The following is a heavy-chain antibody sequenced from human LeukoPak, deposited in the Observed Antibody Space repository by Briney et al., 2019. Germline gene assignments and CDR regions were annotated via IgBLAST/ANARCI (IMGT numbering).Heavy chain of an antibody. CDR3: AREAAGYDAFDI. Sequence: GGSLRLSCAASGSTFSNAWMSWVRQAPGRGLEWVAVIWYDGSNKYYVGSVKGRFTISRDNSKNTLYLQVNSLRAEDTAVYYCAREAAGYDAFDIWGQGTMVTVSS. J-gene: IGHJ3*02. CDR1: GSTFSNAW. CDR2: IWYDGSNK. V-gene: IGHV3-33*08. D-gene: IGHD6-13*01.